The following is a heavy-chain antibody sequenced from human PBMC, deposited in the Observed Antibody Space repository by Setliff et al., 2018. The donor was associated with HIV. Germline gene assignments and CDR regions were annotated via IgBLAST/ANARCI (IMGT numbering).Heavy chain of an antibody. J-gene: IGHJ4*02. Sequence: QPGGSLRLSCAASGFIFSKYAMSWVRQAPGKGLEWVSAITHNGANTYYANSVKGRFTISRDNSKNTLFLQMNDLRAEDTAVYYCANDGRGDYWGQGTLVTVSS. CDR2: ITHNGANT. CDR3: ANDGRGDY. V-gene: IGHV3-23*01. D-gene: IGHD3-10*01. CDR1: GFIFSKYA.